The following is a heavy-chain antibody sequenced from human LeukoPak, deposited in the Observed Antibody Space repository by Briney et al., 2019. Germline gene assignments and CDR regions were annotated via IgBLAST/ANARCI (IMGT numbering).Heavy chain of an antibody. V-gene: IGHV4-59*01. CDR3: ARVSEDSSSWYAARWFDP. CDR1: GGSISSYY. CDR2: IYYSGST. D-gene: IGHD6-13*01. J-gene: IGHJ5*02. Sequence: SETLSLTCTVSGGSISSYYWSWIRQPPGKGLEWIGYIYYSGSTNYNPSLKSRVTTSVDTSKNQFSLKLSSVTAADTAVYYCARVSEDSSSWYAARWFDPWGQGTLVTVSS.